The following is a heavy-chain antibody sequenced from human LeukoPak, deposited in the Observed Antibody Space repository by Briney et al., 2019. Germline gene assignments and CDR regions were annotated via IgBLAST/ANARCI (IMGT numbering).Heavy chain of an antibody. CDR1: GGSINGYY. CDR2: FHNSGTS. J-gene: IGHJ4*02. D-gene: IGHD3-16*01. V-gene: IGHV4-59*01. Sequence: SETLSLTCTVSGGSINGYYWSWIRQPPGKGLEWIGYFHNSGTSTYNPSLKSRVTISADTSKNQFSLKLNSLTTADTAVYYCTRGAGWLIDYWGQGILVTVSS. CDR3: TRGAGWLIDY.